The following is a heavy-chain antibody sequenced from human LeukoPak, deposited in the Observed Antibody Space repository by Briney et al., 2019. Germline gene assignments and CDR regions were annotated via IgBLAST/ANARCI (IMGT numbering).Heavy chain of an antibody. D-gene: IGHD3-3*01. CDR2: ISAYNGNT. CDR3: ARVRLSTYYDFWSGYYTGEEVDY. J-gene: IGHJ4*02. Sequence: ASVKVSCKASGYTFTSYGISWVRQAPGQGLEWMGWISAYNGNTNYAQKLQGRVTMTTDTSTSTADMELRSLRSDDTAVYYCARVRLSTYYDFWSGYYTGEEVDYWGQGTLVTVSS. CDR1: GYTFTSYG. V-gene: IGHV1-18*01.